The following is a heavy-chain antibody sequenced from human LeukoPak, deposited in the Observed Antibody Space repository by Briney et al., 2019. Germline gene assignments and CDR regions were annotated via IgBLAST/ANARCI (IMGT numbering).Heavy chain of an antibody. J-gene: IGHJ4*02. V-gene: IGHV3-30*04. CDR2: ISYDGSNK. CDR1: GFTFSSYE. D-gene: IGHD4-11*01. CDR3: ARATYYYFDY. Sequence: GGSLRLSCAASGFTFSSYEMNWVRQAPGKGLEWVAVISYDGSNKYYADSVKGRFTISRDNSKNTLYLQMNSLRAEDTAVYYCARATYYYFDYWGQGTLVTVSS.